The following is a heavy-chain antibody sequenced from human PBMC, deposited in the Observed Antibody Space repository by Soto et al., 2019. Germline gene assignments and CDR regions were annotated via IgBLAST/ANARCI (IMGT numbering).Heavy chain of an antibody. CDR3: ARSTKYGDLD. CDR1: GGSISSSSYY. Sequence: QLQLQESGPGLVKPSETLSLTCTVSGGSISSSSYYWGWIRQPPGKGLEWIGSIYYSGSTYYNPSLKSRVTISADTSKIQLSLKPSSVTAADTAVYYCARSTKYGDLDWGQGTLVTVSS. V-gene: IGHV4-39*01. CDR2: IYYSGST. J-gene: IGHJ4*02. D-gene: IGHD4-17*01.